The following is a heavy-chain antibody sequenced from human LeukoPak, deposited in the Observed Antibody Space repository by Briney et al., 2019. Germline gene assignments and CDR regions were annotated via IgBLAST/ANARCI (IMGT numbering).Heavy chain of an antibody. CDR1: GFTFSSYS. D-gene: IGHD6-19*01. V-gene: IGHV3-48*01. Sequence: GGSLRLSCVASGFTFSSYSMNWVRQAPGKGLEWVSYISSRSSPIYYADSVTGRFTISRDNAKNSLYLQMNSLRAEDTAVYHCARGDASGWYEDYWGQGTLVTVSS. CDR2: ISSRSSPI. CDR3: ARGDASGWYEDY. J-gene: IGHJ4*02.